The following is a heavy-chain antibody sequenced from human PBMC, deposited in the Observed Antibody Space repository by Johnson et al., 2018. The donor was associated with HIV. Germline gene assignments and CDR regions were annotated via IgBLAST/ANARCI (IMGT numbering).Heavy chain of an antibody. J-gene: IGHJ3*02. CDR1: GFTFSRHW. V-gene: IGHV3-13*01. CDR2: ISGSGGST. CDR3: ARASNYEYDAFDI. D-gene: IGHD1-7*01. Sequence: VQLVESGGDLVQSGGSLRVSCAASGFTFSRHWMHWVRQAPGKGLEWVSAISGSGGSTYYPGSVKGRFTISRENAKNSLYLQMNSLRAGDTAVYYCARASNYEYDAFDIWGQGTMVTVSS.